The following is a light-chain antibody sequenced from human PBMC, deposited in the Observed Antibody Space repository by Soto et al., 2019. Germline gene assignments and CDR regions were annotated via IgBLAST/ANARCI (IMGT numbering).Light chain of an antibody. CDR2: RNN. CDR1: SSNIGSNY. J-gene: IGLJ2*01. Sequence: QSVLTQPPSASGTPGQRVTISCSGSSSNIGSNYVFWYQHLPGTAPILLICRNNQRPSGVPDRFSGSKSGTSASLAISGLRSEDETDYYCAAWDDSLSGVVFGGGTKLTVL. V-gene: IGLV1-47*01. CDR3: AAWDDSLSGVV.